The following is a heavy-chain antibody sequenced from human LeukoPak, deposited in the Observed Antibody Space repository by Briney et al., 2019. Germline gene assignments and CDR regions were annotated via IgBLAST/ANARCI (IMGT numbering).Heavy chain of an antibody. CDR1: GGTFSSYA. CDR3: ARDYDYVWGSYRAFDI. V-gene: IGHV1-69*06. Sequence: ASVKVSCKASGGTFSSYAISWVRQAPGQGLEWMGGIIPIFGTANYAQKFQGRVTITADKSTSTAYMELSSLRSEDTAVYYCARDYDYVWGSYRAFDIWGQGTMVTVSS. D-gene: IGHD3-16*02. J-gene: IGHJ3*02. CDR2: IIPIFGTA.